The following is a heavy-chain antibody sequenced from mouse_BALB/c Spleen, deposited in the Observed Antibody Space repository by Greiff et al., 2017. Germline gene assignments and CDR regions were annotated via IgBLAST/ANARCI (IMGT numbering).Heavy chain of an antibody. V-gene: IGHV1-19*01. CDR3: ATGTFDY. CDR2: VNPYNGGT. Sequence: VQLQQSGPELVKPGASVKMSCKASGYTFTDYYMDWVKQSHGESFEWIGRVNPYNGGTSYNQKFKGKATLTVDKSSSTAYMELNSLTSEDSAVYYCATGTFDYWGQGTTLTVSS. J-gene: IGHJ2*01. D-gene: IGHD4-1*01. CDR1: GYTFTDYY.